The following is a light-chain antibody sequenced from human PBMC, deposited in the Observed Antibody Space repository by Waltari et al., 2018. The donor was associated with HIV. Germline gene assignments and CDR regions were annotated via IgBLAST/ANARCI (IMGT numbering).Light chain of an antibody. Sequence: QSALTQPPSASGSPGPSVTIPCAGTSRDVRAYNYASWSQQHPGKAPKLLIYEVTNRPSGVPDRFSGSKSGNAASRTVSGLQTEDEAVYYCSSYAGSNTLIFGGGT. CDR3: SSYAGSNTLI. V-gene: IGLV2-8*01. J-gene: IGLJ2*01. CDR1: SRDVRAYNY. CDR2: EVT.